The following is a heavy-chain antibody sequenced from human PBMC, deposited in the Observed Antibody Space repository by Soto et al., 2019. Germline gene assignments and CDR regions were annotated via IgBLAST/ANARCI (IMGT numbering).Heavy chain of an antibody. Sequence: EVQLVESGGGLVKPGGSLRLSCAASGFTFSSYSMNWVRQAPGKGLEWVSSISSSSSYIYYADSVKGRFTISRDNAKNSLYLQMNSLRAEDTAVYYCARDGAIGTMVRGVIMDWGQGTLVTVSS. D-gene: IGHD3-10*01. CDR1: GFTFSSYS. CDR2: ISSSSSYI. J-gene: IGHJ4*02. V-gene: IGHV3-21*01. CDR3: ARDGAIGTMVRGVIMD.